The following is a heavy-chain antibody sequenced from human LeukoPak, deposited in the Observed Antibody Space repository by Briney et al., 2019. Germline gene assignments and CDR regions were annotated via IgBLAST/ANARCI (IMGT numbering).Heavy chain of an antibody. D-gene: IGHD2-15*01. J-gene: IGHJ4*02. CDR1: GYTFTSYG. V-gene: IGHV1-69*13. CDR3: ARDPAGYCSGGSCYSGFYFDN. Sequence: SVKVSCKASGYTFTSYGISWVRQAPGQGLEWMGGIIPIFGTANYAQKLQGRVTITADESTSTAYMELSSLRSEDTAVYYCARDPAGYCSGGSCYSGFYFDNWGQGTLVTVSS. CDR2: IIPIFGTA.